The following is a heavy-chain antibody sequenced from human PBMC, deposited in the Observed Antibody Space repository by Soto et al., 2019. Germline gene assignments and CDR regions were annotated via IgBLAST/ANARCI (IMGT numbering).Heavy chain of an antibody. CDR2: INHSGST. Sequence: QVQLQQWGAGLLKPSETLSLTCAVYGGSFSGYYWSWIRQPPGKGLEWIGEINHSGSTNYNPSLKSRVTIPVDTSKNRFSLKRRSVTAADTAVYYWARGRSGFLEWPPDYWGQGSLVTVSS. D-gene: IGHD3-3*01. CDR1: GGSFSGYY. V-gene: IGHV4-34*01. CDR3: ARGRSGFLEWPPDY. J-gene: IGHJ4*02.